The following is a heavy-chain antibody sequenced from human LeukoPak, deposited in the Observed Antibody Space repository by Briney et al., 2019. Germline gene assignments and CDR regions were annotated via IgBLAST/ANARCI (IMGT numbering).Heavy chain of an antibody. CDR3: ARGPDGFFDY. D-gene: IGHD5-24*01. Sequence: GGSLRLSCAASGFTFSDHYMEWVRRAPGKGLEWVSSITSSSSYIYYADSLKGRFTISRDNAKSSLYLQMNNLRAEDTGVYYCARGPDGFFDYWGQGTLVTVSS. CDR1: GFTFSDHY. J-gene: IGHJ4*02. V-gene: IGHV3-21*01. CDR2: ITSSSSYI.